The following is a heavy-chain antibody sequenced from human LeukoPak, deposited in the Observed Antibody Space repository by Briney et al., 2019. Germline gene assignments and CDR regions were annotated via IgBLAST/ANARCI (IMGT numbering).Heavy chain of an antibody. Sequence: GGSLRLSCTASGFTFGDYAMSWFRQAPGKGLEWVGFIRSKAYGGTTEYAASVKGRFTISRDDSKSIAYLQMNSLKTEDTAVYYCTRDQALVGAAAGLMDGMDVWGQGTTVTVSS. CDR1: GFTFGDYA. D-gene: IGHD6-13*01. J-gene: IGHJ6*02. V-gene: IGHV3-49*03. CDR3: TRDQALVGAAAGLMDGMDV. CDR2: IRSKAYGGTT.